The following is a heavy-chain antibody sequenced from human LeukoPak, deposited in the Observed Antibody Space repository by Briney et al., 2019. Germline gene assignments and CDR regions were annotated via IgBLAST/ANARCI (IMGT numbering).Heavy chain of an antibody. J-gene: IGHJ6*02. Sequence: GGSLRLSCAASGFMFSAYGMHWVRQAPGKGLEWLAVTSYDGGNTYYAASVKGRFTISRDNSNNTLDLQMNSLRAEDTAVYYCAKDSSSGSSYYFHGMDVWGQGTTVIVSS. V-gene: IGHV3-30*18. CDR3: AKDSSSGSSYYFHGMDV. CDR1: GFMFSAYG. D-gene: IGHD3-10*01. CDR2: TSYDGGNT.